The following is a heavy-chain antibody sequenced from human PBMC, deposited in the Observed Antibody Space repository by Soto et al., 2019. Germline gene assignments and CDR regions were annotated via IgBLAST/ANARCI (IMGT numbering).Heavy chain of an antibody. CDR2: MNPNSGNT. Sequence: ASVKVSCKASGYTFTSYDINWVRQATGQGLEWMGWMNPNSGNTGYAQKFQGRVTMTRNTSISTAYMELSSLRSEDTAVYYCARGGPWDYDFWSGYYSVVVGGWQTYYYYMDVWGKGTTVTVSS. V-gene: IGHV1-8*01. D-gene: IGHD3-3*01. CDR1: GYTFTSYD. J-gene: IGHJ6*03. CDR3: ARGGPWDYDFWSGYYSVVVGGWQTYYYYMDV.